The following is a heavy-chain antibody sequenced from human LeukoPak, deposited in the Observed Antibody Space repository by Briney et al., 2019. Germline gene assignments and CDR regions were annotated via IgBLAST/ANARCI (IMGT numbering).Heavy chain of an antibody. V-gene: IGHV3-13*01. CDR1: GFTFSSYD. CDR3: ARAYCSGGSCYSIGFDY. J-gene: IGHJ4*02. Sequence: PGGSLRLSCAASGFTFSSYDMHWVRQATGKGLEWVSAIGTAGDTYYPGSVKGRFTISRENAKNSLYLQMNSLRAKDTAVYYCARAYCSGGSCYSIGFDYWGQGTLVTVSS. CDR2: IGTAGDT. D-gene: IGHD2-15*01.